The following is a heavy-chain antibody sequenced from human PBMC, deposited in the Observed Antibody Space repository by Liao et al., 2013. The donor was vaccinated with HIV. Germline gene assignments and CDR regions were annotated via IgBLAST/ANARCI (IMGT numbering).Heavy chain of an antibody. D-gene: IGHD2-2*02. CDR2: IYYSGST. CDR3: ARDLLYCTSTSCYRALDS. CDR1: GDSISSRSYY. Sequence: QLQLQESGPGLVKPSETLSLTCTVSGDSISSRSYYWGWIRQPPGKGLEWIGSIYYSGSTYYNPSLKSRVTISVDTSKNQFSLKLSSVTAADTAVYYCARDLLYCTSTSCYRALDSWGQGTLVTVSS. V-gene: IGHV4-39*07. J-gene: IGHJ5*01.